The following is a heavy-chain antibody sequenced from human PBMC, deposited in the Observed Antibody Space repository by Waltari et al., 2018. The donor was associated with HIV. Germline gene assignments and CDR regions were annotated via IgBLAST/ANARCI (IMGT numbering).Heavy chain of an antibody. CDR1: GFTVEGYA. J-gene: IGHJ4*02. Sequence: EVQLLESGGGLVQPGGSLRLSCAASGFTVEGYAMTWVRLAPGRGRGWVSGISGSGGSTFYADSVKGRFAISRDNSKNTLYLQMNTLRAEDTAVYYCAKFRGSGSDYWGQGAQVTVSS. CDR2: ISGSGGST. D-gene: IGHD3-10*01. CDR3: AKFRGSGSDY. V-gene: IGHV3-23*01.